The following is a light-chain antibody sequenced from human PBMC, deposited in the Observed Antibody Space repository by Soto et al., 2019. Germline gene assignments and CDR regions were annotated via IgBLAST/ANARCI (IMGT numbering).Light chain of an antibody. V-gene: IGLV7-46*01. Sequence: QAVVTQEPSVTVSPGGTVTLTCGSSTGAVTSGHYPYWFQQKPGQAPRTLIYDTSNKHSWTPARFSGSLLGGKAALTLSGAQPEDEAEYYCLLSYYGARFVMFGGGTQLTVL. CDR1: TGAVTSGHY. CDR2: DTS. CDR3: LLSYYGARFVM. J-gene: IGLJ3*02.